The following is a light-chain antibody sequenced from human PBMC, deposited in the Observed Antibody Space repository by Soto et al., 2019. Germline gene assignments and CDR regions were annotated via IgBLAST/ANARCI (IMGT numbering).Light chain of an antibody. V-gene: IGKV3-15*01. J-gene: IGKJ1*01. CDR2: GAS. CDR3: QQYNNWPSCT. CDR1: QSVSSN. Sequence: EIVMTHSPATLSVSPGERATLSCRASQSVSSNLAWYQQKPGQAPRLLIYGASTRATGIPARFSGSGSGTEFTLTISSLQSEDFAVYYCQQYNNWPSCTFGQGTKVDIK.